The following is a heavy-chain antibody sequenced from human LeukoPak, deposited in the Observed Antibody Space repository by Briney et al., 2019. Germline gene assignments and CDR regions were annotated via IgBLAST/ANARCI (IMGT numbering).Heavy chain of an antibody. CDR3: AGLSGYRYFDY. D-gene: IGHD3-3*01. CDR1: GFSFSNYW. J-gene: IGHJ4*02. V-gene: IGHV3-74*01. CDR2: INSDGSTT. Sequence: GRSLRLSCVGSGFSFSNYWMHWVRQAPGKGLVWVSRINSDGSTTSYAASVKGRFTISRDNAKNSLYLQMNSLRAEDTAVYYCAGLSGYRYFDYWGQGTLVTVSS.